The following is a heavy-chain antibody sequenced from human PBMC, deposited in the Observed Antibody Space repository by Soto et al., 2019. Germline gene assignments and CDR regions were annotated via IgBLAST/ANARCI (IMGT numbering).Heavy chain of an antibody. J-gene: IGHJ6*02. V-gene: IGHV4-59*01. CDR2: SYYSGST. D-gene: IGHD3-22*01. CDR1: GGSISSYY. Sequence: QVQLQESGPGLVKPSETLSLTCTVSGGSISSYYWSWIRQPPGKGLEWIGYSYYSGSTNYNPSLKSRVTISVDTSKNQFSLKLSSVTAADTAVYYCARDRYDYYDSSFYGMDVWGQGTTVTVSS. CDR3: ARDRYDYYDSSFYGMDV.